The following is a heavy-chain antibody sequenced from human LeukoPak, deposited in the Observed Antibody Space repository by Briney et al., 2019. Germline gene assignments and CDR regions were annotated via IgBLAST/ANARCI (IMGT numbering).Heavy chain of an antibody. CDR1: GYSFTSYW. Sequence: GESLEISCKGSGYSFTSYWIGWVRQMPGKGLEWMGIIYPGDSDTKYNPSFQGQVTISADKSISTAYLQWSSLKASDTAVYYCARQSLTYYYDSSGYFHAFDIWGQGTMVTVSS. V-gene: IGHV5-51*01. D-gene: IGHD3-22*01. CDR2: IYPGDSDT. CDR3: ARQSLTYYYDSSGYFHAFDI. J-gene: IGHJ3*02.